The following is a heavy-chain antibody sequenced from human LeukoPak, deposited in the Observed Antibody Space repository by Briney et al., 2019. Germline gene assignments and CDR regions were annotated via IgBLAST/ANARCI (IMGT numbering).Heavy chain of an antibody. J-gene: IGHJ4*02. V-gene: IGHV3-53*01. Sequence: GGSLRLSCAASGFTVSSNYMSWVRQAPGKGLEWVSVIYTGGSTYYADSVKGRFTISRDNSKNTLYLQMNSLRAEDTAVYYCAKGAVAGNQKPGGYWGQGTLVTVSS. CDR1: GFTVSSNY. CDR2: IYTGGST. CDR3: AKGAVAGNQKPGGY. D-gene: IGHD6-19*01.